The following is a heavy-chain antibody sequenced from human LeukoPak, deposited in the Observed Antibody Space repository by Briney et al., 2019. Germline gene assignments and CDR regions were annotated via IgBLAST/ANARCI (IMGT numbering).Heavy chain of an antibody. Sequence: SETLSLTCTASGGSISSYYWSWIRQPPGKGLEWIGYIYYSGSTNYNPSLKSRVTISVDTSKNQFSLKLSSVTAAYTAVYYCARETVAGDFDYWGQGTLVTVSS. CDR2: IYYSGST. V-gene: IGHV4-59*01. D-gene: IGHD6-19*01. CDR3: ARETVAGDFDY. CDR1: GGSISSYY. J-gene: IGHJ4*02.